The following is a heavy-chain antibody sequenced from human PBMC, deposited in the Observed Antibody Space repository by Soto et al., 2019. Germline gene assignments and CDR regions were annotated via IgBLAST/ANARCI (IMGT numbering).Heavy chain of an antibody. CDR1: GYTFTSYA. CDR2: INAGNGNT. V-gene: IGHV1-3*01. CDR3: ARSCSSISCYAVDEIAAAAFDY. Sequence: ASVKVSCKASGYTFTSYAMHWVRQAPGQRLEWMGWINAGNGNTKYSQKFQSRVTITRDTSASTAYMELSSLRSEDTAVYYCARSCSSISCYAVDEIAAAAFDYWGQGTLVTVSS. D-gene: IGHD2-2*01. J-gene: IGHJ4*02.